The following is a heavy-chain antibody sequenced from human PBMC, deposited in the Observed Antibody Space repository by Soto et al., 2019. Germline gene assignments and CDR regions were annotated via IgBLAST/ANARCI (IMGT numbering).Heavy chain of an antibody. D-gene: IGHD3-10*01. J-gene: IGHJ6*02. CDR2: IYYSGST. Sequence: QVQLQESGPGLVKPSQTLSLTCTVSGGSISSGDYYWSWIRQPPGKGLEWIGYIYYSGSTYYNPSLQSRVTISVDTSKNQFSLKLSSVTAADTAVYYCARDRLWFGEFVPSDYGMDVWGQGTTVTVSS. CDR3: ARDRLWFGEFVPSDYGMDV. V-gene: IGHV4-30-4*01. CDR1: GGSISSGDYY.